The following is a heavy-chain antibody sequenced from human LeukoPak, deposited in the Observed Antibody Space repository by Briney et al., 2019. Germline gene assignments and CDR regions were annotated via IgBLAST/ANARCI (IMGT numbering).Heavy chain of an antibody. V-gene: IGHV1-69*02. Sequence: SVNVSCKASGGTFSSYTISWVRQAPGQGLEWMGRIIPILGIANYAQKFQGRVTITADKSTSTAYMELSSLRSKDTAVYYCARSSGWSLNWFDPWGQGTLVTVSS. CDR1: GGTFSSYT. CDR2: IIPILGIA. CDR3: ARSSGWSLNWFDP. D-gene: IGHD6-19*01. J-gene: IGHJ5*02.